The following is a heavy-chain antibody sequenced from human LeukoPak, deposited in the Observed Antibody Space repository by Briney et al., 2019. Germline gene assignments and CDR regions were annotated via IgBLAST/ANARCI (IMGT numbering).Heavy chain of an antibody. CDR3: ARDKKGITGTTPYFDY. CDR1: GYTFTSYG. J-gene: IGHJ4*02. Sequence: GASVKVSFKASGYTFTSYGISWVRQAPGQGLEWMGWISAYNGNTNYAQKLQGRVTMTTDTSTSTAYMELRSLRSYDTAVYYCARDKKGITGTTPYFDYWGQGTLVTVSS. CDR2: ISAYNGNT. D-gene: IGHD1-7*01. V-gene: IGHV1-18*01.